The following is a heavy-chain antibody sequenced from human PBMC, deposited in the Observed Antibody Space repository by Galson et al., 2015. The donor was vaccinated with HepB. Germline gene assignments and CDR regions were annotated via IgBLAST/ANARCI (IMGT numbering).Heavy chain of an antibody. J-gene: IGHJ4*02. V-gene: IGHV3-7*01. CDR2: MKQDGGEK. CDR3: YDGHYSGR. CDR1: GFTFHNYW. Sequence: SLRLSCAASGFTFHNYWMNWVRHTPGKGLEWVASMKQDGGEKHYLDAVRGRFTISGDAATNSLLLLMNSLRAEDTAVYHCYDGHYSGRWGRGTQVTVSS. D-gene: IGHD4-17*01.